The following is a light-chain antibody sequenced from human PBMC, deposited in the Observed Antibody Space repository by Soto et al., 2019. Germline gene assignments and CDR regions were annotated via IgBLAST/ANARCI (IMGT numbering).Light chain of an antibody. CDR3: QQFNSYPIT. CDR2: EAS. Sequence: DIQMTQSPSSGSSSVGDRVTITFRASQGISSWLAWYQQKPGKAPKLLIYEASSLESGVPSRFSGSGSGTEFTLTIGGLQPDDFATYFCQQFNSYPITFGQGTRLEIK. J-gene: IGKJ5*01. CDR1: QGISSW. V-gene: IGKV1-12*01.